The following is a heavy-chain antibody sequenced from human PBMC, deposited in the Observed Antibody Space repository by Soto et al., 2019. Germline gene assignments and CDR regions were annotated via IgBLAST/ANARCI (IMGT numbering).Heavy chain of an antibody. V-gene: IGHV1-2*04. J-gene: IGHJ3*02. CDR1: GYTFTGYY. D-gene: IGHD6-19*01. Sequence: ASVKVSCKASGYTFTGYYMHWVRQAPGQGLEWMGWINPNSGGTNYAQKFQGWVTMTRDTSISTAYMELSRLRSDDTAVYYCARGGRIAVAGNDAFDIWGQGTMVTVSS. CDR3: ARGGRIAVAGNDAFDI. CDR2: INPNSGGT.